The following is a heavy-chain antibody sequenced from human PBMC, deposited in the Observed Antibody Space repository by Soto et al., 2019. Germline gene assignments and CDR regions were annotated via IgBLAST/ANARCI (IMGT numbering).Heavy chain of an antibody. J-gene: IGHJ6*02. D-gene: IGHD3-16*01. CDR3: ARGNSLVMLAYSYGMDV. Sequence: SVKVSCKSSGGTFSNYPITWVRQAPGQGLEWVGGIIPSIGAADFSQRFQGRVTITADESTTTAYMELSSLTSDDTAVYFCARGNSLVMLAYSYGMDVWGQGTPVTVSS. CDR1: GGTFSNYP. CDR2: IIPSIGAA. V-gene: IGHV1-69*13.